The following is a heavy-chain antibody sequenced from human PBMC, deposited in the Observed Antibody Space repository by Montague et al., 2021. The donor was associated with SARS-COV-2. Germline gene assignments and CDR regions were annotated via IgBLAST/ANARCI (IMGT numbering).Heavy chain of an antibody. Sequence: SETLSLTCTVSGGSISSSSYYWGWIRQPPGKGLDWIGRNNFIGRTSYNPSLKGRVTISVDTSKNQFSLKLSSVTAADTAVYYCARVGRQQLVRLSGMDVWGQGTTVTVSS. CDR1: GGSISSSSYY. J-gene: IGHJ6*02. V-gene: IGHV4-39*07. CDR2: NNFIGRT. D-gene: IGHD6-13*01. CDR3: ARVGRQQLVRLSGMDV.